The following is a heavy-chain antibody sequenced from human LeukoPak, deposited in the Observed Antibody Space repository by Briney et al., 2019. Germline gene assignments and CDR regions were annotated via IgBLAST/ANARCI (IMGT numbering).Heavy chain of an antibody. Sequence: ASVNVSCTASGYTFTSYAMHWVRQAPGQRLEWMGWINAGNGNTKYSQKFQGRVTITRDTSASTAYMELSSLRSEDTAVYYCARDYYDSSGYYDNWFDPWGQGTLVAVSS. J-gene: IGHJ5*02. CDR3: ARDYYDSSGYYDNWFDP. CDR2: INAGNGNT. CDR1: GYTFTSYA. D-gene: IGHD3-22*01. V-gene: IGHV1-3*01.